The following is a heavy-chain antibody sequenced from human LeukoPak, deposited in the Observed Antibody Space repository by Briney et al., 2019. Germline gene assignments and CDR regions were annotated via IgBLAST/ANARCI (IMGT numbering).Heavy chain of an antibody. Sequence: GGSLRLSCAASGFTFSSYCMHWVRQAPGGGLVWVSHIKSDGTSTTYADSVKGRFTISRDNAKNTLYLQMNSLRAEDTAVHYCAREPREVGAYYYFDYWGQGTLVTVSS. CDR2: IKSDGTST. CDR1: GFTFSSYC. V-gene: IGHV3-74*01. D-gene: IGHD1-26*01. J-gene: IGHJ4*02. CDR3: AREPREVGAYYYFDY.